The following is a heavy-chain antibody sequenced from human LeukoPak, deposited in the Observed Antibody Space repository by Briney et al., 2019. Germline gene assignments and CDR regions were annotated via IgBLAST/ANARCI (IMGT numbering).Heavy chain of an antibody. J-gene: IGHJ6*03. CDR2: IYYSGST. CDR1: GGSISSYY. V-gene: IGHV4-59*08. Sequence: SETLSLTCTVSGGSISSYYWSWIRQPPGKGLEWIGYIYYSGSTNYNPSLKSRVTISVDTSKNQFSLKLSSVTAADTAVYYCARVVGATQARYYYYMDVWGKGTTVTVSS. D-gene: IGHD1-26*01. CDR3: ARVVGATQARYYYYMDV.